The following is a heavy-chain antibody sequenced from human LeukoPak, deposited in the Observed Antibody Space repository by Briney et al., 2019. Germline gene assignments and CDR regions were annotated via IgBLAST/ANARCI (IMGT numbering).Heavy chain of an antibody. D-gene: IGHD3-10*01. CDR3: ANPPPPPSLLWWGDDGLFIDY. CDR1: GFTFSSYA. V-gene: IGHV3-23*01. Sequence: PGGSLRLSCAASGFTFSSYAMSWVRQAPGKGLEWVSAISGSGGSTYYADSVKGRFTISRDNSKNTLYLQMNSLRAEDTAVYYCANPPPPPSLLWWGDDGLFIDYWGRGPLVPVSS. J-gene: IGHJ4*02. CDR2: ISGSGGST.